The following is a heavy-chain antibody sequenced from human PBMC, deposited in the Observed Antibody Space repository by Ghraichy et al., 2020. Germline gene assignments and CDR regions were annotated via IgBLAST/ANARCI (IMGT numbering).Heavy chain of an antibody. CDR1: GFMFDDYT. V-gene: IGHV3-21*01. J-gene: IGHJ6*02. D-gene: IGHD2-2*02. CDR2: ISAGSGVI. Sequence: GGSLRLSCVASGFMFDDYTMNWVRQAPGKGLEWVASISAGSGVIYYAHSVRGRFTSSRDNAKNSLYLQMNALRVEDTAVYYCARNSVPASIPYALDVWDQGTPVIVSS. CDR3: ARNSVPASIPYALDV.